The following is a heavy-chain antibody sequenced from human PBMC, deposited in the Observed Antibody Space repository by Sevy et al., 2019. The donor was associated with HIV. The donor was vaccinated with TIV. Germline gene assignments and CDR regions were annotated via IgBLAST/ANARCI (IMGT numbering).Heavy chain of an antibody. CDR1: GYTFTSYD. CDR3: ARVWNSDYYDSSGPNWFDS. D-gene: IGHD3-22*01. CDR2: MNPNSGGT. J-gene: IGHJ5*01. Sequence: ASVKVSCKASGYTFTSYDINWVRQATGQGLEWMGWMNPNSGGTNYAQKFEGRVTMTRDTSISTAYMELSRLRFDDTAVYYCARVWNSDYYDSSGPNWFDSWGQGTLVTVSS. V-gene: IGHV1-2*02.